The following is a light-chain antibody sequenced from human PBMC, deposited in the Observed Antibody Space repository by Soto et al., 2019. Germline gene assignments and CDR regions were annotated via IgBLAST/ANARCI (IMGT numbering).Light chain of an antibody. Sequence: QSVLTQPRSVSGSPGQSVTISCTGTSSDVGGYNYVSWYQQHPGKAPKLMIFDVSKRPSGVPDRFAGSKSGNTASLTISGLQAEDEADCYCCSYVGWYSVIFGGGTKLTVL. V-gene: IGLV2-11*01. CDR1: SSDVGGYNY. CDR2: DVS. J-gene: IGLJ2*01. CDR3: CSYVGWYSVI.